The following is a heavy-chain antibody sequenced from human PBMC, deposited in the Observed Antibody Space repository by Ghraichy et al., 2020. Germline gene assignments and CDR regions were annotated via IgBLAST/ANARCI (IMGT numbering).Heavy chain of an antibody. CDR3: QIVPYDFWSGYRYYYGMDV. CDR2: ISAYNGNT. D-gene: IGHD3-3*01. V-gene: IGHV1-18*01. J-gene: IGHJ6*02. CDR1: GYTFTSYG. Sequence: ASVKVSCKASGYTFTSYGISWVRQAPGQGLEWMGWISAYNGNTNYAQKLQGRVTMTTDTSTSTAYMELRSLRSDDTAVYYCQIVPYDFWSGYRYYYGMDVWGQGTTVTVSS.